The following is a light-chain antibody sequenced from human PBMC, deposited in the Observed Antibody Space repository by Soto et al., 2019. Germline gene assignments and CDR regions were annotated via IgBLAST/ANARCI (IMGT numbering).Light chain of an antibody. CDR2: ELS. CDR1: SSDVGGYNY. V-gene: IGLV2-14*01. CDR3: NSYTSKSTGV. J-gene: IGLJ1*01. Sequence: QSALTQPASVSGSPGQSITISCTGTSSDVGGYNYVSWYQQHPGKAPKLIIYELSNRPSGVSNRFSGSKSGNTASLTISGLQAEDEADYYRNSYTSKSTGVFGTGTKVTVL.